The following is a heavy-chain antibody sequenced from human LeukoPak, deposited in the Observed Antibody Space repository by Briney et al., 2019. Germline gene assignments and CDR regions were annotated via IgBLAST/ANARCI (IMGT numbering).Heavy chain of an antibody. CDR1: DGSLSGYS. J-gene: IGHJ5*01. D-gene: IGHD5-18*01. CDR3: ARGTMAIQLFAAQLFDS. CDR2: INLGVTT. V-gene: IGHV4-34*01. Sequence: SETLSLTCAVSDGSLSGYSWTWIRQPPGKGLEWLGEINLGVTTNYNPSLKSRVTIFADTSKNQFSLKLTSVTAADTAMYYCARGTMAIQLFAAQLFDSWGQGTLVTVSS.